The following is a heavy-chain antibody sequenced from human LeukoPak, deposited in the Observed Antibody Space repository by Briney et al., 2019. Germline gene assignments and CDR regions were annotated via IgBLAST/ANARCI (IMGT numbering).Heavy chain of an antibody. J-gene: IGHJ3*02. CDR3: ARALSGVLSAAVGGDAFDI. CDR1: GFTFSSYG. D-gene: IGHD3-16*01. V-gene: IGHV3-33*01. CDR2: IWFDGNTK. Sequence: GGCLRLSCAASGFTFSSYGMHWVRQAPGKGLEWVAVIWFDGNTKYYADSVKGRLTISRDNSKNTLNLQMNSLRVEDTAVYYCARALSGVLSAAVGGDAFDIWGQGTMVTVSS.